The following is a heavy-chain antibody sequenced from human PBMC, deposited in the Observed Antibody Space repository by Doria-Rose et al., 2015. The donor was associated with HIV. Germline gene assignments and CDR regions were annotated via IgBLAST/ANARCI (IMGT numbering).Heavy chain of an antibody. J-gene: IGHJ4*02. CDR1: GVSLSSPGMG. V-gene: IGHV2-26*01. Sequence: QVTLKESGPVLVKPTETLTLTCTVSGVSLSSPGMGVSWIRQPPGKALEWLANMFSDDERSYNASLKSRLTISSGTSKSQLVLTVTDMDPVDTATYYCARIKSSRWYHKYYFDFWGQGTLVIVSA. D-gene: IGHD6-13*01. CDR3: ARIKSSRWYHKYYFDF. CDR2: MFSDDER.